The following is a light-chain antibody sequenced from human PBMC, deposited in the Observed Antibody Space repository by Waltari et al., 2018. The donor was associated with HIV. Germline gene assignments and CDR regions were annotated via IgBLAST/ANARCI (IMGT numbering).Light chain of an antibody. CDR1: SSNIGSNY. CDR2: MNN. V-gene: IGLV1-47*01. J-gene: IGLJ3*02. Sequence: QSVLTQPPSASGTPGQRVTISCSGSSSNIGSNYVYWYQHLPGTAPKLLIYMNNHRPSGVPNRFTGSKSGPSASLAISGLRSEDEADYYCAAWDASLSAWVFGGGTKLTVL. CDR3: AAWDASLSAWV.